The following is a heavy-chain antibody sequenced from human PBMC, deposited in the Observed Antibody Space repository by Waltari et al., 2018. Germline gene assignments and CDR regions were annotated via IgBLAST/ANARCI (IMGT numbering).Heavy chain of an antibody. D-gene: IGHD3-16*02. CDR3: ARIAYDYIWGSYRGDWYFDL. CDR1: GGTFSSYA. CDR2: IIPIFGTA. V-gene: IGHV1-69*13. Sequence: QVQLVQSGAEVKKPGSSVKVSCKASGGTFSSYAISWVRQAPGQGLEWMGGIIPIFGTANYAQKFQGRVTITADESTSTAYMELSSLRSEDTAVYYCARIAYDYIWGSYRGDWYFDLWGRGTLVTVSS. J-gene: IGHJ2*01.